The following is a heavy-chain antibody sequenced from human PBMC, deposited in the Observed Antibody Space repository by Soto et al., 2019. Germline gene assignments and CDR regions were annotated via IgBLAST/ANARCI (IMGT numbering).Heavy chain of an antibody. Sequence: QVQLVQSGLEMKKPGASVKVSCKASGYNFNSYDIIWVRQAPGQGLEWMGWISSYNANTNYAPKFQGRVTITTDTSTSTVYMELRSRIFDDTAVYYCAISRRLPLVWFDPWGQGTLVTVSS. CDR3: AISRRLPLVWFDP. V-gene: IGHV1-18*01. J-gene: IGHJ5*02. CDR2: ISSYNANT. D-gene: IGHD2-21*02. CDR1: GYNFNSYD.